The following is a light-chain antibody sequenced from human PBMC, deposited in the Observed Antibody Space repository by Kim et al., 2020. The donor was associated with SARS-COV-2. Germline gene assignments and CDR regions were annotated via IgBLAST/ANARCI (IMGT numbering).Light chain of an antibody. CDR2: DVI. V-gene: IGLV2-14*03. Sequence: QSALTQPASVSGSPGQSITISCTGTSSDVGGYNYVSWYQQHPGKAPKLMIYDVIHRPSGVSNRFSGSKSGNTASLTISGLQAEDEADYYCSSYTSSSTVIFGGGTKLTV. CDR3: SSYTSSSTVI. CDR1: SSDVGGYNY. J-gene: IGLJ2*01.